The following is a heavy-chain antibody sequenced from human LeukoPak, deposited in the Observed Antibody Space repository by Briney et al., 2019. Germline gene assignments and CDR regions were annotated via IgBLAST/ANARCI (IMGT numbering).Heavy chain of an antibody. CDR3: ARFRYSSSSGLQGWFQNDAFDI. J-gene: IGHJ3*02. Sequence: ASVKVSCKASGGTFSSYAISWVRQAPGQGLEWMGGIIPIFGTANYAQKFQGRVTITADKSTSTAYMELSSLRSEDTAVYYCARFRYSSSSGLQGWFQNDAFDIWGQGTMVTVSS. CDR2: IIPIFGTA. V-gene: IGHV1-69*06. CDR1: GGTFSSYA. D-gene: IGHD6-6*01.